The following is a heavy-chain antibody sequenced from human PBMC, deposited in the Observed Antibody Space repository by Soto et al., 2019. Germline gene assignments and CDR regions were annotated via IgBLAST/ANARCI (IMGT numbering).Heavy chain of an antibody. CDR1: GFIFSQYV. CDR3: AREGVGPYDFWSGYYVH. Sequence: QVQLVESGGGVVQPGRSLRLSCTASGFIFSQYVMHWVRQAPGKGLEWVAIISYDATNQYYADPVRGRFTISRDNSNNTVYLQMNRLSAEDTAVYYCAREGVGPYDFWSGYYVHWGQGTLVTVSS. V-gene: IGHV3-30-3*01. CDR2: ISYDATNQ. D-gene: IGHD3-3*01. J-gene: IGHJ4*02.